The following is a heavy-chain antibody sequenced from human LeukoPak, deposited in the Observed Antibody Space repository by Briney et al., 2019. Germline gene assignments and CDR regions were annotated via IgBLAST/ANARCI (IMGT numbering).Heavy chain of an antibody. D-gene: IGHD3-22*01. V-gene: IGHV1-69*04. CDR2: IIPILGIA. CDR1: GGTFSSYA. CDR3: AREGYYDSSPYYYGMDV. J-gene: IGHJ6*02. Sequence: ASVKVSCKASGGTFSSYAISWVRQAPGQGLEWMGRIIPILGIANYAQKFQGGVTITADKSTSTAYMELSSLRSEDTAVYYCAREGYYDSSPYYYGMDVWGQGTTVTVSS.